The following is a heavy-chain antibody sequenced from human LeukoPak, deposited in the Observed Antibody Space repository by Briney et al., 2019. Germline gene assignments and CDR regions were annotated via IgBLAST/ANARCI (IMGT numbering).Heavy chain of an antibody. CDR2: IYYSGST. CDR1: GGSISSGGYY. J-gene: IGHJ4*02. CDR3: ARATNYYDSSGYYPRPHFDY. V-gene: IGHV4-61*08. D-gene: IGHD3-22*01. Sequence: SETLSLTCTVSGGSISSGGYYWSWIRQHPGKGLEWIRYIYYSGSTHYNPSLKSRVTISVDTSKNQFSLKLSSLTAADTAVYYCARATNYYDSSGYYPRPHFDYWGRGTLVTVSS.